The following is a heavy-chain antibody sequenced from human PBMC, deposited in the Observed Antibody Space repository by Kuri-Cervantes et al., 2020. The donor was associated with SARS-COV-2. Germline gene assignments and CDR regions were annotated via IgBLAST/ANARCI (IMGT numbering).Heavy chain of an antibody. CDR2: VSGKANNYAT. CDR3: TTLIDY. CDR1: GFLFSASA. J-gene: IGHJ4*02. Sequence: GESLNISCEISGFLFSASAIGWVRQGSGKGLEWVGRVSGKANNYATGYAASVKGRFTISRDNSKNMAYLQMNSLKTEDTAVYYCTTLIDYWGQGALVTVSS. V-gene: IGHV3-73*01.